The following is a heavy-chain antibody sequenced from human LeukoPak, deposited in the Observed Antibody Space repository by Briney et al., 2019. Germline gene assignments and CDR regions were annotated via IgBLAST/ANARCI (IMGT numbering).Heavy chain of an antibody. CDR2: IYPGDSDT. V-gene: IGHV5-51*01. Sequence: GESLKISCKGSGYSFTSYWIGWVRQMPGKGLEWMGIIYPGDSDTRYSPSFQGQVTISADKSISTAYLQWSSLKASDTAMYYCARTDSSSWYEYYFDYWGQGTLVTVSS. J-gene: IGHJ4*02. CDR1: GYSFTSYW. D-gene: IGHD6-13*01. CDR3: ARTDSSSWYEYYFDY.